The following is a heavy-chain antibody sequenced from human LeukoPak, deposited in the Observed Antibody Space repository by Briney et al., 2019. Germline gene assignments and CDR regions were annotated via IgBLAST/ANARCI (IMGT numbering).Heavy chain of an antibody. D-gene: IGHD1-26*01. CDR3: ARIKRYSGSYSWFDP. J-gene: IGHJ5*02. CDR1: GGSISSYY. CDR2: IYYSGST. Sequence: SETLSLTCTVSGGSISSYYWSWIRQPPGKGLEWTGYIYYSGSTNYNPSLKSRVTISVDTSKNQFSLKLSSVTAADTAVYYCARIKRYSGSYSWFDPWGQGTLVTVSS. V-gene: IGHV4-59*01.